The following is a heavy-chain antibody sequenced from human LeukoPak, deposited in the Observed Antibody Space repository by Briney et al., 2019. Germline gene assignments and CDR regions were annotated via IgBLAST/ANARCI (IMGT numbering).Heavy chain of an antibody. CDR3: ASDPPRGY. D-gene: IGHD3-10*01. CDR1: GFTFSSYA. J-gene: IGHJ4*02. CDR2: ISSSSSYI. V-gene: IGHV3-21*01. Sequence: GGSLRLSCAASGFTFSSYAMSWVRQAPGKGLEWVSSISSSSSYIYYADSVKGRFTISRDNAKNSLYLQMNSLRAEDTAVYYCASDPPRGYWGQGTLVTVSS.